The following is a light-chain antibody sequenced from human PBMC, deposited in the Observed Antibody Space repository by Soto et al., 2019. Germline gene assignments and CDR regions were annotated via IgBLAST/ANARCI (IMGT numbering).Light chain of an antibody. CDR3: QHYNSYSAA. V-gene: IGKV1-5*03. J-gene: IGKJ1*01. Sequence: DIQMTQSPSTLSGSVGDRVTVTCRASQTISSWLAWYQQKPGKAPKLLIYKASTLKSGVPSRFSGSGSGTEFTLTLSSLQPDDFATYYCQHYNSYSAAFGQGSKVDIK. CDR2: KAS. CDR1: QTISSW.